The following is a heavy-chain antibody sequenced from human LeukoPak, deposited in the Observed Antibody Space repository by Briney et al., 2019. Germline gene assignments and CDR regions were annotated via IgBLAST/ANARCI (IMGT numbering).Heavy chain of an antibody. V-gene: IGHV3-23*01. J-gene: IGHJ4*02. CDR3: AKDPRFPDDY. CDR2: ISGSGGST. Sequence: GGTLRLSCAASGFTFSSYGMSWVHQAPGKGLEWVSAISGSGGSTYYADSVKGRFTISRDNSKNTLYLQMNSLRAEDTAVYYCAKDPRFPDDYWGQGTLVTVSS. CDR1: GFTFSSYG. D-gene: IGHD1-14*01.